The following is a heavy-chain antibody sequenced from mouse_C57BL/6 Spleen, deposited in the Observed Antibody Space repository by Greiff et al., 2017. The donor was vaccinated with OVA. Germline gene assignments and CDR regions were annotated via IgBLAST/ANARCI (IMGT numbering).Heavy chain of an antibody. CDR1: GFTFSDYY. Sequence: EVKLVESEGGLVQPGSSMKLSCTASGFTFSDYYMAWVRQVPEKGLEWVANINYDGSSTYYLDSLKSRFIISRDNAKNILYLQMSSLKSEDTATYDCARDRWDYVYAMDYWGQGTSVTVSS. CDR3: ARDRWDYVYAMDY. D-gene: IGHD2-4*01. J-gene: IGHJ4*01. V-gene: IGHV5-16*01. CDR2: INYDGSST.